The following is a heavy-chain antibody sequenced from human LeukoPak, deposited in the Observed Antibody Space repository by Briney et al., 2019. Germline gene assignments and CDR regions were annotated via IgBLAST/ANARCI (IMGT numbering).Heavy chain of an antibody. CDR2: INHSGST. Sequence: PSETLSLTCAVYGGSFSGYYWSWIRQPPGKGLEWIGEINHSGSTNYNPSLKSRVTISVDTSKNQFSLKLSSVTAADTAVYYCARGRGSYYSSYYFDYWGQGTLVTVSS. CDR1: GGSFSGYY. D-gene: IGHD1-26*01. V-gene: IGHV4-34*01. CDR3: ARGRGSYYSSYYFDY. J-gene: IGHJ4*02.